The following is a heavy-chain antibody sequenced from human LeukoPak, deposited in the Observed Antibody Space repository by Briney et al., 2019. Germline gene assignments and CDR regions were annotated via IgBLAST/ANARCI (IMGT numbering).Heavy chain of an antibody. CDR3: ATLPPAMGTNYYYYYYMDV. Sequence: GGSLRLSCAASGFTFSSYVMHWVRQAPGKGLEWVAIISYDGSNEYYADSVKGRFTISRDNSKNTLYLQMNSLRAEDTAVYYCATLPPAMGTNYYYYYYMDVWGKGTTVTVSS. D-gene: IGHD5-18*01. CDR2: ISYDGSNE. V-gene: IGHV3-30*04. J-gene: IGHJ6*03. CDR1: GFTFSSYV.